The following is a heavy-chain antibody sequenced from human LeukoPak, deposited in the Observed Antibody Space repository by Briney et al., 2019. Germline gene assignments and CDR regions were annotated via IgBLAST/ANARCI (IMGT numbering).Heavy chain of an antibody. D-gene: IGHD3-10*01. CDR3: ARWSWVRGAPGFDY. J-gene: IGHJ4*02. Sequence: GGSLRLSCAASGFTLSTYYMSWVRQATGKGLEWVASISQDGSEKYYVDSVRGRFTISRDNAKNSLYLQMDSLRAEDTAVYYCARWSWVRGAPGFDYWGQGTLVTVSS. CDR1: GFTLSTYY. CDR2: ISQDGSEK. V-gene: IGHV3-7*05.